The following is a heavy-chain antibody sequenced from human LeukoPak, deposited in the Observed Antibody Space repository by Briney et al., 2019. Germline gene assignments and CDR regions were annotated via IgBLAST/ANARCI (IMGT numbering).Heavy chain of an antibody. CDR3: AKDFSSVTYYYDSSGYPDAFDI. Sequence: GGSLRLSCAASGFTFSSYAMSWVRQAPGKGLEWVSAISGSGGSTYYADSVKGRFTTSRDNSKNTLYLQMNSLRAEDTAVYYCAKDFSSVTYYYDSSGYPDAFDIWGQGTMVTVSS. V-gene: IGHV3-23*01. CDR2: ISGSGGST. J-gene: IGHJ3*02. D-gene: IGHD3-22*01. CDR1: GFTFSSYA.